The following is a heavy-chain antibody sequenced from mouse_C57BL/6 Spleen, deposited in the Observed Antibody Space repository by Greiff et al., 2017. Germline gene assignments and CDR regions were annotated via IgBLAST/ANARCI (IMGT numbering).Heavy chain of an antibody. V-gene: IGHV1-62-2*01. CDR2: FYPGSGSI. J-gene: IGHJ4*01. D-gene: IGHD2-4*01. CDR3: ARQIYYDYDGGYAMDY. Sequence: QVQLQQSGAELVKPGASVKLSCKASGYTFTEYTIHWVKQRSGQGLEWIGWFYPGSGSIKYNEKFKDKATLTADKSSSTVYMELSRLTSEDSAVYFCARQIYYDYDGGYAMDYWGQGTSVTVSS. CDR1: GYTFTEYT.